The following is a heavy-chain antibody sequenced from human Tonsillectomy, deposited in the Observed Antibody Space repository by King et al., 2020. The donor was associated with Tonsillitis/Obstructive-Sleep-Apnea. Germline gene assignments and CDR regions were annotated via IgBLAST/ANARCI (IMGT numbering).Heavy chain of an antibody. D-gene: IGHD4/OR15-4a*01. CDR1: GYTFTSYY. J-gene: IGHJ4*02. V-gene: IGHV1-46*01. CDR2: INPSDGST. Sequence: VQLVESGAEVKKPGASVKVSCKTSGYTFTSYYIHWVRQAPGQGLEWEGIINPSDGSTTYAQRFQGRFTMTRDTSTTTVYMQLRSLRSEDTAVYYCARDAKDGRHFDDWRQRTLVTVSS. CDR3: ARDAKDGRHFDD.